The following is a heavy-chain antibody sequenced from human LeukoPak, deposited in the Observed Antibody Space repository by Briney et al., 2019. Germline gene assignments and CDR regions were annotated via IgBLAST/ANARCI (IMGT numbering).Heavy chain of an antibody. CDR3: ARDTYSRLDY. J-gene: IGHJ4*02. Sequence: GGSLRLSCAASGFIFDHYGMTWVRQAPGKGLEWLSYISGSSSPIYYTDSVKGRFTISRDNAKNSLYLQMNSLRVEDTAVYYCARDTYSRLDYWGQGTLVTVSS. CDR2: ISGSSSPI. V-gene: IGHV3-48*01. D-gene: IGHD3-22*01. CDR1: GFIFDHYG.